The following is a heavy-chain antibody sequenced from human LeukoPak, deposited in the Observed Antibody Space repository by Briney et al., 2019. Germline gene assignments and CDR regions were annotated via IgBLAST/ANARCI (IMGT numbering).Heavy chain of an antibody. CDR1: GFTFSNAW. CDR3: TTMRTLLEWFPDI. Sequence: GGSLRLSCAASGFTFSNAWMSWVRQAPGKGLEWVGRIKSKTDGGTTDYAAPVKGRFTISRDDSKNTLYLQMNSLKTEDTAVYYCTTMRTLLEWFPDIWGQGTMVTVSS. J-gene: IGHJ3*02. D-gene: IGHD3-3*01. V-gene: IGHV3-15*01. CDR2: IKSKTDGGTT.